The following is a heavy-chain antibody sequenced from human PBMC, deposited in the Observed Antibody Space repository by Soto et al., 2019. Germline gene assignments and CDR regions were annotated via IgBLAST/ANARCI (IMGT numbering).Heavy chain of an antibody. D-gene: IGHD6-19*01. J-gene: IGHJ4*02. CDR3: ARAPLQAGWAFDY. CDR1: GRSTSIAGCY. Sequence: WEPLSLPCTVSGRSTSIAGCYWSCIRQHPGKGLEWIEYIYYSGSTNYIPSLKSRVTISVDTSKNQLSLKLSYVTAADTAVYYCARAPLQAGWAFDYRGQGTLVTGSS. V-gene: IGHV4-61*08. CDR2: IYYSGST.